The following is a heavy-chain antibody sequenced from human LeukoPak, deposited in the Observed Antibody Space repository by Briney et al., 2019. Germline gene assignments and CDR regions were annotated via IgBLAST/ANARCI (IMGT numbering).Heavy chain of an antibody. Sequence: GGSLRLSCAASGFTFSDYYMSWIRQAPGKGLEWVSYISSSGNTIYYADSVKGRFTISRDNSKNTLYLQMNSLRAEDTAVYYCARRALYSSSWYAVDYWGQGTLVTVSS. D-gene: IGHD6-13*01. CDR3: ARRALYSSSWYAVDY. CDR1: GFTFSDYY. V-gene: IGHV3-11*04. J-gene: IGHJ4*02. CDR2: ISSSGNTI.